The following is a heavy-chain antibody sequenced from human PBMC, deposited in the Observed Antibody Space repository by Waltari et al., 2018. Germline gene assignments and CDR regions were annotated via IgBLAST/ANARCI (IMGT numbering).Heavy chain of an antibody. D-gene: IGHD5-18*01. CDR2: ISYDGSNK. V-gene: IGHV3-30*01. CDR1: GFTFSSYA. Sequence: QVQLVESGGGVVQPGRSLRLSCAASGFTFSSYAMHWVRQAPGKGLEWVAVISYDGSNKYYADSVKGRFTISRDNSKNTLYLQMNSLRAEDTAVYYCARDWGYSYGPQPGYWGQGTLVTVSS. CDR3: ARDWGYSYGPQPGY. J-gene: IGHJ4*02.